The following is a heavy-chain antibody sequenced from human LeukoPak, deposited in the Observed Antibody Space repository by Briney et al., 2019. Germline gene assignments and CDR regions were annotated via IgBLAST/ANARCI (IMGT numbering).Heavy chain of an antibody. J-gene: IGHJ4*02. D-gene: IGHD3-16*01. Sequence: WASVKVSCKASGGTFSSYAISWVRQAPGQGLEWMGRIIPILGIANYAQKFQGRVTITADKSTSTAYMELSSLRSEDTAVYYCARDRAFGVDFDYWGQGTLVTVSS. CDR3: ARDRAFGVDFDY. CDR2: IIPILGIA. CDR1: GGTFSSYA. V-gene: IGHV1-69*04.